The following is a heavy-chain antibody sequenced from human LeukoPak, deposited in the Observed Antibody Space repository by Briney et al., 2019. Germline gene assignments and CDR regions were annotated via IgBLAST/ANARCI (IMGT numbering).Heavy chain of an antibody. V-gene: IGHV4-39*07. CDR1: GGSISSSSYY. Sequence: SETLSLTCTVSGGSISSSSYYWGWIRQPPGTWLEWIGSIYYIGSTYYNTSFKSRVTISVDTSKNQFSLKLSSVTAADTAVYYCARDRPRLRGYSYGYYYYMDVWGKGTTVTVSS. CDR3: ARDRPRLRGYSYGYYYYMDV. CDR2: IYYIGST. D-gene: IGHD5-18*01. J-gene: IGHJ6*03.